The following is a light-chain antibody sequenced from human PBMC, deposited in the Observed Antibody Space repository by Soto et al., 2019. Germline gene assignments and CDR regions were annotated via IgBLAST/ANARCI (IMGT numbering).Light chain of an antibody. V-gene: IGKV3-11*01. Sequence: MVLTQSPATLSLSPGERASLSGRASQSVSSYLAWYQQKPGQAPRLLIYDASNRATGIPARFSGSGSGTDFTLTISSLEPEDFAVYYCQQRSNWPPLTFGGGTKVDIK. CDR2: DAS. CDR1: QSVSSY. J-gene: IGKJ4*01. CDR3: QQRSNWPPLT.